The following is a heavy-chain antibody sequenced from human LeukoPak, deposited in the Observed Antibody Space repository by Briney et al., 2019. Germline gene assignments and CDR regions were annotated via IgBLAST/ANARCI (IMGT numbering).Heavy chain of an antibody. CDR1: GYTFTSYG. J-gene: IGHJ5*02. CDR2: ISAYNGNT. D-gene: IGHD1-26*01. Sequence: ASVKVSCKASGYTFTSYGISWVRQAPGQGLEWMGWISAYNGNTNHAQKLQGRVTMTTDTSTSTAYMELRSLRSDDTAVYYCARCASVRCELRGAWFDPWGQGTLVTVSS. V-gene: IGHV1-18*01. CDR3: ARCASVRCELRGAWFDP.